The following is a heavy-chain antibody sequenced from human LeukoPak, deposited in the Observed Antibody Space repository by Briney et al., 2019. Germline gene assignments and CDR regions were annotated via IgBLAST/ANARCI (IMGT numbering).Heavy chain of an antibody. Sequence: SVKVSCKDSGGTFSSYAISWVRQAPGQGLEWMGRIIPIFGTANYAQKFQGRVTITTDESTSTAYMELSSLRSEDTAVYYCARVSYGYSNYVSLDYWGQGTLVTVST. J-gene: IGHJ4*02. V-gene: IGHV1-69*05. CDR1: GGTFSSYA. CDR3: ARVSYGYSNYVSLDY. CDR2: IIPIFGTA. D-gene: IGHD4-11*01.